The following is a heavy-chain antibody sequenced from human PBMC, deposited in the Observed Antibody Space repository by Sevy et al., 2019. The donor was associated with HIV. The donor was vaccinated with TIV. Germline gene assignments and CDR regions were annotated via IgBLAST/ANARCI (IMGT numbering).Heavy chain of an antibody. CDR1: GFSFDRYG. V-gene: IGHV3-33*01. CDR3: ATGRDYGSGSYDY. J-gene: IGHJ4*02. D-gene: IGHD3-10*01. CDR2: IWYEGINK. Sequence: GGSLRLSCAASGFSFDRYGMHWVRQAPGKGLEWVAVIWYEGINKDYGDSVRGRFTISRDNSKNTLYLRMNSLRVDDTAVYYCATGRDYGSGSYDYWGPGTLVTVSS.